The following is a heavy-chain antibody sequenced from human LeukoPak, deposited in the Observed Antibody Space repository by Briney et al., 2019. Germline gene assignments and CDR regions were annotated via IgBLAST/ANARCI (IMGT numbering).Heavy chain of an antibody. J-gene: IGHJ4*02. Sequence: AGGCLRLSCAASGFTFSSYGMSWVRQAPGKGLEWVSAISGSGGSTYYADSVKGRFTISRDNSKNTLYLQMNSLRAEDTAVYYCAKRVSSGELLDYWGQGTLVIVSS. V-gene: IGHV3-23*01. CDR2: ISGSGGST. D-gene: IGHD3-10*01. CDR3: AKRVSSGELLDY. CDR1: GFTFSSYG.